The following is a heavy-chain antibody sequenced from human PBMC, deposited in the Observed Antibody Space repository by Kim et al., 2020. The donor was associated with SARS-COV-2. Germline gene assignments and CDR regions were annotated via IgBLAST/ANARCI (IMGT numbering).Heavy chain of an antibody. D-gene: IGHD7-27*01. CDR2: IYYSGST. Sequence: SETLSLTCTVSGGSISSGGYYWSWIRQHPGKGLEWIGYIYYSGSTYYNPSLKSRVTISVDTSKNQFSLKLSSVTAADTAVYYCARGTPRQKTLGDYWGQGTLVTVSS. CDR1: GGSISSGGYY. J-gene: IGHJ4*02. CDR3: ARGTPRQKTLGDY. V-gene: IGHV4-31*03.